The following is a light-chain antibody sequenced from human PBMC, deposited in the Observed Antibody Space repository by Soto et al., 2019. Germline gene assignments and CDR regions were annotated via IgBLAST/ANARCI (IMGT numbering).Light chain of an antibody. J-gene: IGLJ1*01. Sequence: QLVLTQSPSASASLGASVKFTCTLSSGHSSYAIAWHQQQPEKGPRYLMKLNSDGSHSKGDGIPDRFSGSSSGAERYLTISSLHSEDEADYYCQTWGTGIHVFGTGTKVTVL. CDR3: QTWGTGIHV. CDR1: SGHSSYA. CDR2: LNSDGSH. V-gene: IGLV4-69*01.